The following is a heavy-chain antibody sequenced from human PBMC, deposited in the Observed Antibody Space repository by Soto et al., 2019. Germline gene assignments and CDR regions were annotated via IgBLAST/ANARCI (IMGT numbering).Heavy chain of an antibody. CDR3: LKAPPTASIDH. Sequence: VQVVASGGGLVQPGRSLRLSCAVSGFRFEQYVMHWVRQGLGKGLECVSTVSPTGDTVAYADSLEGRFTVSRDNATNSLYLPMNLLNVYDTSFYYSLKAPPTASIDHWCQGTLVSVSS. V-gene: IGHV3-9*01. J-gene: IGHJ4*02. D-gene: IGHD2-21*02. CDR1: GFRFEQYV. CDR2: VSPTGDTV.